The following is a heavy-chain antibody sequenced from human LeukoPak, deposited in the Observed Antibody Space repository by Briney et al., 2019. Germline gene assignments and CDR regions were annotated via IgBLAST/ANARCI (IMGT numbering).Heavy chain of an antibody. D-gene: IGHD3-10*01. CDR3: ARAYGNFDY. V-gene: IGHV3-48*04. CDR1: GFTFSSYS. CDR2: ISISGSSM. J-gene: IGHJ4*02. Sequence: GGSLRLSCAASGFTFSSYSMSWVRQAPGKGLEWVSYISISGSSMYYADSVKGRFTISRDNAKNSLSLQMNSLRAEDTAVYYCARAYGNFDYWGQGTLVTVSS.